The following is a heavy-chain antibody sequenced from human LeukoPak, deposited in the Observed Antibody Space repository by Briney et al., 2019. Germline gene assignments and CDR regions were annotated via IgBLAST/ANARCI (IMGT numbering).Heavy chain of an antibody. Sequence: GGPLKLPCPPSGSTFSSYWMPWFPQPPGRGRGWSSRINSDGSSTSYADSVKGRFTISRDNAKNTLYLQMNSLRAEDTAVYYCARRNRAAAGLNWFDPWGQGALVTVSS. CDR1: GSTFSSYW. D-gene: IGHD6-13*01. V-gene: IGHV3-74*01. J-gene: IGHJ5*02. CDR2: INSDGSST. CDR3: ARRNRAAAGLNWFDP.